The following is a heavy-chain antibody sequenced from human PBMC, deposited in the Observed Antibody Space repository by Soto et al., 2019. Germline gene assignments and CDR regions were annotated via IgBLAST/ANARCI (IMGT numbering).Heavy chain of an antibody. D-gene: IGHD3-3*01. CDR3: ARDRRYYDFWSGYRETYYYYGMDV. CDR2: ISYDGSNK. CDR1: GFTFSSYA. V-gene: IGHV3-30-3*01. Sequence: GSLRLSCAASGFTFSSYAMHWVRQAPGKGLEWVAVISYDGSNKYYADSVKGRFTISRDNSKNTLYLQMNSLRAEDTAVYYCARDRRYYDFWSGYRETYYYYGMDVWGQGTTVTVSS. J-gene: IGHJ6*02.